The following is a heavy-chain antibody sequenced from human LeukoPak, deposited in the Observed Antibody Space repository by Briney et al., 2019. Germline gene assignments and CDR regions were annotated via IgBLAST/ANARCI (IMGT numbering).Heavy chain of an antibody. J-gene: IGHJ4*02. CDR1: GGSISSSSYY. CDR3: ARKGIQLWLPIDY. D-gene: IGHD5-18*01. Sequence: SETLSLTCTVSGGSISSSSYYWGWIRQPPGKGLEWIGSIYYSGSTYYNPSLKSRVTISVDTSKNQFSLKLSSVTAADTAVYYCARKGIQLWLPIDYWGPGTLVTVSS. V-gene: IGHV4-39*01. CDR2: IYYSGST.